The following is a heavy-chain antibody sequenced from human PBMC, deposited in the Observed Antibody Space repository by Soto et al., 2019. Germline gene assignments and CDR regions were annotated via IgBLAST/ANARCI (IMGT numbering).Heavy chain of an antibody. V-gene: IGHV4-34*01. J-gene: IGHJ6*02. Sequence: QVQLQQWGAGLLRPSETLSLTCAAYGGSFSCHYWSWIRQPPGKGLEWIGEINPSGSTKYNPSLKSRVTISADTSRNQFSLKLSSVTAADTAVFYCARGGMAIYDYALDVCGQGTTVTVSS. CDR2: INPSGST. CDR3: ARGGMAIYDYALDV. CDR1: GGSFSCHY. D-gene: IGHD6-13*01.